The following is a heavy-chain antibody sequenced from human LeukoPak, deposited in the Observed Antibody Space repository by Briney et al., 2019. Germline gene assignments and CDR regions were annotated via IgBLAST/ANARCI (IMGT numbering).Heavy chain of an antibody. Sequence: PGGSLRLYCAASGFTFSSYEMNWVRQAPGKGLEWVSYISSSGSTIYYADSVKGRFTISRDNAKNSLYLQMNSLRAEDTAVYYCARDGATMVRGVYFDYWGQGTLVTVSS. CDR1: GFTFSSYE. CDR2: ISSSGSTI. V-gene: IGHV3-48*03. D-gene: IGHD3-10*01. CDR3: ARDGATMVRGVYFDY. J-gene: IGHJ4*02.